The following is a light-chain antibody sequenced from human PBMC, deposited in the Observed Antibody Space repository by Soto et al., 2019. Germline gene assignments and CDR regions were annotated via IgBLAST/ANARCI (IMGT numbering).Light chain of an antibody. J-gene: IGLJ1*01. Sequence: QSALTQPPSVSAAPGQKVTISCSGSSSNIGGNSVSWYQQLPGSAAKLLIYDDNKRPSGIPDRFSGAKSGTSATLGITGVQTGDEADYYCGSWDSSLSAYVFGTGTKVTVL. CDR2: DDN. CDR3: GSWDSSLSAYV. CDR1: SSNIGGNS. V-gene: IGLV1-51*01.